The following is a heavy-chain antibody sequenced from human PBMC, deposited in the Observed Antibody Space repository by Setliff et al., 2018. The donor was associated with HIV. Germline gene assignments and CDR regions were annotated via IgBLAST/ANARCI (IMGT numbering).Heavy chain of an antibody. CDR2: IYYSGST. V-gene: IGHV4-59*12. CDR1: GGSISSYY. Sequence: PSETLSLTCTVSGGSISSYYWSWIRQPPGKGLEWIGDIYYSGSTNYNPSLKSRVTISADTSKNQFSLKLSSVTAADTAVYYCARVTREWLRFGIAARTFDYWGQGTLVTVSS. D-gene: IGHD5-12*01. CDR3: ARVTREWLRFGIAARTFDY. J-gene: IGHJ4*02.